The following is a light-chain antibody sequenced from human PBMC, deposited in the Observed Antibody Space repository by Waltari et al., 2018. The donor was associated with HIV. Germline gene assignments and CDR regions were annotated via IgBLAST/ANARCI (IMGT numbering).Light chain of an antibody. J-gene: IGKJ1*01. V-gene: IGKV1-39*01. Sequence: DIQMTQSPSSLSASVGDRVTITCRASQSISSQLIWYQQKPGKVPKLLIYAASSLQSGVPSRFSGSGSGTDFTLTINSLQPEDFATYYYQQSYSKPPTFGQGTKLEI. CDR3: QQSYSKPPT. CDR1: QSISSQ. CDR2: AAS.